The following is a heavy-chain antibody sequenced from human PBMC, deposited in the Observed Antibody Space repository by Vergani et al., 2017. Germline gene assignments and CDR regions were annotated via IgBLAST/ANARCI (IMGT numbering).Heavy chain of an antibody. J-gene: IGHJ5*02. CDR2: MYHSGST. D-gene: IGHD3-10*01. Sequence: QVRLQESGPGLVKPSETLSLTCSVSGGSMSGYYWSWIRQPPGKELEWIGYMYHSGSTNYNPSLETRVTISGDTSKNQFSLKLNSVTAADTAVYYCGRVADFYGLGSRLRDLLGQGILVTVSS. V-gene: IGHV4-59*01. CDR1: GGSMSGYY. CDR3: GRVADFYGLGSRLRDL.